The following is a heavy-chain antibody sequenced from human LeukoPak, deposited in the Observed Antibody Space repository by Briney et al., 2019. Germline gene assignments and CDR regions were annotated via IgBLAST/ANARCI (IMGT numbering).Heavy chain of an antibody. J-gene: IGHJ5*02. D-gene: IGHD3-10*01. CDR1: GYTFTSYG. CDR2: ISAYNGNT. V-gene: IGHV1-18*01. Sequence: ASVKVPCKASGYTFTSYGISWVRQAPGQGLEWMGWISAYNGNTNYAQKLQGRVTMTTDTSTSTAYMELRSLRSDDTAVYYCAREKPIITMVRGVISGFRWFDPWGQGTLVTVSS. CDR3: AREKPIITMVRGVISGFRWFDP.